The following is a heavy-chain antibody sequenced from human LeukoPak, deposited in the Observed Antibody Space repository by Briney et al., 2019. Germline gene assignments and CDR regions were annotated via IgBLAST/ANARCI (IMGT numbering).Heavy chain of an antibody. D-gene: IGHD3-3*01. CDR2: IRNDGSSE. CDR3: ARHNTRFLERLPALGS. J-gene: IGHJ5*02. Sequence: GGSLRLSCLASGFTFNSYAMHWVRRAPGRGLEGVAFIRNDGSSEYYADSVKGRFIIYRDRSGNTLYLQMKSLRPEDTAMYYCARHNTRFLERLPALGSWGQGTLVTVSS. CDR1: GFTFNSYA. V-gene: IGHV3-30*02.